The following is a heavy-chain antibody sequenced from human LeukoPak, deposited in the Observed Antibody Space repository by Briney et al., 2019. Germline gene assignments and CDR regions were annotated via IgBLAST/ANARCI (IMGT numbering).Heavy chain of an antibody. D-gene: IGHD1-26*01. J-gene: IGHJ4*02. Sequence: PGGSLRLSYAASGFTLSSYAMSWVRQAPGKGLEWVSAISGSGGSTYYADSVKGRFTISRENSKNTLYLQMDSVRAEDTAVYYCAKGYPYSGSYPNYFDYWGQGTLVTVSS. V-gene: IGHV3-23*01. CDR2: ISGSGGST. CDR3: AKGYPYSGSYPNYFDY. CDR1: GFTLSSYA.